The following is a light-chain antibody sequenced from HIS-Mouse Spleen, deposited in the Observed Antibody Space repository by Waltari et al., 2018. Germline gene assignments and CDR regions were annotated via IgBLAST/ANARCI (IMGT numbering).Light chain of an antibody. CDR2: EGS. Sequence: QSALTQPASVSGSPGQSIPISCTGTSSDVGSYNLVSWYQPTPGKAPKLMIYEGSKRPSGVSNRFSGSKSGNTASLTISGLQAEDEADYYCCSYAGSSTWVFGGGTKLTVL. J-gene: IGLJ3*02. CDR3: CSYAGSSTWV. V-gene: IGLV2-23*01. CDR1: SSDVGSYNL.